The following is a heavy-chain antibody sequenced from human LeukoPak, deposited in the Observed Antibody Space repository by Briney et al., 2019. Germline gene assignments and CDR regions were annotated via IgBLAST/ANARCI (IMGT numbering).Heavy chain of an antibody. CDR1: GFTFSDYY. CDR2: ISSSGSTI. D-gene: IGHD6-13*01. Sequence: PGGSLRLSCAASGFTFSDYYMSWIRQAPGKELEWLSYISSSGSTIYYADSVKGRFTMSRDNAKNSLYLQMNSLRAEDTAVYYCAKKGIAKGFDYWGQGTLVTVSS. V-gene: IGHV3-11*04. J-gene: IGHJ4*02. CDR3: AKKGIAKGFDY.